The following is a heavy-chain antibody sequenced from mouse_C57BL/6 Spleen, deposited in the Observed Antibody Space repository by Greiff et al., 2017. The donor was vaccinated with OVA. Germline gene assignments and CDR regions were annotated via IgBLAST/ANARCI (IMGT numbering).Heavy chain of an antibody. CDR3: AGGRAGQFAY. Sequence: VQLQESGGGLVKPGGSLKLSCAASGFTFSDYGMHWVRQAPEKGLEWVAYISSGSSTIYYADTVKGRFTISRDNAKNTLFLQMTSLRSEDRAMYCGAGGRAGQFAYGGEGTLVTVSA. CDR1: GFTFSDYG. J-gene: IGHJ3*01. D-gene: IGHD3-3*01. V-gene: IGHV5-17*01. CDR2: ISSGSSTI.